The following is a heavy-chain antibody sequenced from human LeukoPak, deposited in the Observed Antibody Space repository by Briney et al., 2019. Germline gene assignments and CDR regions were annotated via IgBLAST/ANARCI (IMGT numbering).Heavy chain of an antibody. D-gene: IGHD5-24*01. Sequence: ASVKVSCKATGGTFNSYAISWVRQAPGQGLEWMGGIMPLFGTANYAQEFQGRVTFTTDESASTAYMEVSSLRSEDTAVYYCASGSLGDGYGVGDYYQYMDVWGKGTTVTVSS. V-gene: IGHV1-69*05. CDR1: GGTFNSYA. CDR2: IMPLFGTA. J-gene: IGHJ6*03. CDR3: ASGSLGDGYGVGDYYQYMDV.